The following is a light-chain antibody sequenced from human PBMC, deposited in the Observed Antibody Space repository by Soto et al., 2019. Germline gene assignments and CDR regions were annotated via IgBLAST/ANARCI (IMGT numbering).Light chain of an antibody. J-gene: IGKJ1*01. CDR1: QSVSSY. CDR3: PQRSNWPKT. Sequence: EIVLTQSPATLSLSPGERATLSCRASQSVSSYLAWYQQKPGQAPRLLIYDASNRATGIPARFSGSGSGTDFTLTMSRLEPEDFAVYYCPQRSNWPKTFGQGTKVEIK. CDR2: DAS. V-gene: IGKV3-11*01.